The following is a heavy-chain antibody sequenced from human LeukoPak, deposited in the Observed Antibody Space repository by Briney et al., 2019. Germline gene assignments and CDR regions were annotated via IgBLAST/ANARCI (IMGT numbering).Heavy chain of an antibody. CDR2: IYSGGDT. CDR1: GFTVSNNY. V-gene: IGHV3-66*01. J-gene: IGHJ5*02. D-gene: IGHD4/OR15-4a*01. CDR3: ARDPPAVRTNTYA. Sequence: PGVSLRLSCAASGFTVSNNYTNWVRQAPGKGLEWVSLIYSGGDTHYADSVKGRFTISRDSSKNTLYLQMNSLRAEDTAVYYCARDPPAVRTNTYAWGQGTLVTVSS.